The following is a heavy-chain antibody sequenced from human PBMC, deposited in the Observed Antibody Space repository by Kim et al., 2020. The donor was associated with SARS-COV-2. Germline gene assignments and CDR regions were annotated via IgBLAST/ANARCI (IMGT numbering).Heavy chain of an antibody. D-gene: IGHD2-15*01. CDR3: AKGDVVVVAAAMDY. V-gene: IGHV3-23*01. Sequence: AESVKGRFNISRDKSKNTLYLQMNSLRAEDTAVYYCAKGDVVVVAAAMDYWGQGTLVTVSS. J-gene: IGHJ4*02.